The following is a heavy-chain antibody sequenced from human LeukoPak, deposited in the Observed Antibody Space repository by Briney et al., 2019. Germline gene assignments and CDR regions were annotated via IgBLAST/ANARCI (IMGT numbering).Heavy chain of an antibody. CDR3: AKGNNTISFNFDY. Sequence: GGSLRLSCTASGFNFRDFSMHWVRQIPGQGLEWVSPVSGDGDVTYYAASVKGRFTISRDNGRNLLYLQMNSLSGEDTAFYYCAKGNNTISFNFDYWGQGTLVTVSS. J-gene: IGHJ4*02. D-gene: IGHD1-14*01. CDR2: VSGDGDVT. V-gene: IGHV3-43*02. CDR1: GFNFRDFS.